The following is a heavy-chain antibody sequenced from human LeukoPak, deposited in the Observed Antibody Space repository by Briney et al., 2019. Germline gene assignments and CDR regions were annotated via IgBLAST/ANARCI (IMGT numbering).Heavy chain of an antibody. CDR3: ARDRYCSGGSCYSGGWYFDL. V-gene: IGHV1-69*13. CDR2: IIPIFGTA. J-gene: IGHJ2*01. D-gene: IGHD2-15*01. CDR1: GGTFSSYA. Sequence: SVKVSCKASGGTFSSYAISWVRQAPGQGLEWMGGIIPIFGTANYAQKFQGRATITADESTSTAYMELSSLRSEDTAVYYCARDRYCSGGSCYSGGWYFDLWGRGTLVTVSS.